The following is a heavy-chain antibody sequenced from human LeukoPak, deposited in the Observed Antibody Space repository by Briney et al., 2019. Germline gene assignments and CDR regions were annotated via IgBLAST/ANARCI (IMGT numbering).Heavy chain of an antibody. D-gene: IGHD6-13*01. V-gene: IGHV4-34*01. CDR1: GGSFSGYY. CDR2: INHSGST. CDR3: ASAYVDSSSWFPFDY. Sequence: SETLSLTCAVYGGSFSGYYWSWIRQPPGKGLEWIGEINHSGSTNYNPSLKSRVTISVDTSKNQFSLKLSSVTAADTAVYYCASAYVDSSSWFPFDYWGQGTLVTVSS. J-gene: IGHJ4*02.